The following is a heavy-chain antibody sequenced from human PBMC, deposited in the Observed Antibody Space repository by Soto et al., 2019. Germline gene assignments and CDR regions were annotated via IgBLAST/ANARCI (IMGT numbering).Heavy chain of an antibody. CDR1: GVSISSYF. J-gene: IGHJ4*02. Sequence: SETLSLTCSVSGVSISSYFWSWIRQAPGRGLEWIGYTYHRGSTNYRPSLKSRVAISLDTSENQFSLKVNSVTAADTAVYYCARIGGYHGPLDYWGQGTPVTVSS. V-gene: IGHV4-59*01. CDR2: TYHRGST. CDR3: ARIGGYHGPLDY. D-gene: IGHD6-25*01.